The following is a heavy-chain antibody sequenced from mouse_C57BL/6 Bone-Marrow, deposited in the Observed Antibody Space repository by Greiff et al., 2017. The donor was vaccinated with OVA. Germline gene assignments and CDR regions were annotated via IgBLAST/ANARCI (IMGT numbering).Heavy chain of an antibody. CDR1: GYTFTDYE. CDR3: TRGYSNYYAMDY. Sequence: QVQRQQSGAELVRPGASVTLSCKASGYTFTDYEMHWVKQTPVHGLEWIGAIDPETGGTAYNQKFKGKAILTADKSSSTAYMELRSLTSEDSAVYYCTRGYSNYYAMDYWGQGTSVTVSS. J-gene: IGHJ4*01. CDR2: IDPETGGT. D-gene: IGHD2-5*01. V-gene: IGHV1-15*01.